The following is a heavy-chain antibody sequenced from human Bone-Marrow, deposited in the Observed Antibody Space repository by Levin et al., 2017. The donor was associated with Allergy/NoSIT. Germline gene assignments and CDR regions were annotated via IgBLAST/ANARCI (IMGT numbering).Heavy chain of an antibody. V-gene: IGHV4-38-2*01. J-gene: IGHJ6*02. CDR2: IYHSGST. D-gene: IGHD2-2*02. CDR1: GYSISSGYY. CDR3: ASRYCSSTSCYRAFGYYYGMDV. Sequence: SETLSLTCAVSGYSISSGYYWGWIRQPPGKGLEWIGSIYHSGSTYYNPSLKSRVTISVDTSKNQFSLKLSSVTAADTAVYYCASRYCSSTSCYRAFGYYYGMDVWGQGTTVTVSS.